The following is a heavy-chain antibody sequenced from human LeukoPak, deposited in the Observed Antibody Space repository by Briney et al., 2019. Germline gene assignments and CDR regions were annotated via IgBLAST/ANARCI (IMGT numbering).Heavy chain of an antibody. CDR3: ASLRYTDAFDI. CDR1: GGPISSYY. D-gene: IGHD5-24*01. CDR2: IYYSGST. J-gene: IGHJ3*02. V-gene: IGHV4-59*01. Sequence: SETLSLTCTVSGGPISSYYWSWIRQPPGKGLEWIGYIYYSGSTNYNPSLKSRVTISVDTSKNQFSLKLSSVTAADTAVYYCASLRYTDAFDIWGQGTMVTVSS.